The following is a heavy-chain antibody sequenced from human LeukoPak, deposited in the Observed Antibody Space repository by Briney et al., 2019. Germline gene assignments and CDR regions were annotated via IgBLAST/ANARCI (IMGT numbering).Heavy chain of an antibody. J-gene: IGHJ4*02. CDR1: GFTFSSYA. CDR2: ISGSGGST. Sequence: GGSLRLSCAASGFTFSSYAMSWVRQAPGKGLEWVSAISGSGGSTYYADSVKGRFTIPRDNSKNTLYLQMNSLRAEDTAVYYCAKGGSSGPPRDYFDYWGQGTLVTVSS. V-gene: IGHV3-23*01. CDR3: AKGGSSGPPRDYFDY. D-gene: IGHD6-19*01.